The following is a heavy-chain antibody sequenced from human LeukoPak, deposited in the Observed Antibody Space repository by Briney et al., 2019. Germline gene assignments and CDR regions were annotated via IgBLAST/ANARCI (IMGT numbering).Heavy chain of an antibody. D-gene: IGHD6-13*01. CDR2: INHSGTT. CDR3: ARGAAAGD. CDR1: GGSLSGYY. Sequence: SETLSLTCALYGGSLSGYYWSWIRQPPGKGLEWLGEINHSGTTFHNPSLKSRVTISIDTSKNQFSLRLSSVTAADTAVYYCARGAAAGDWGQGTLVTVSS. V-gene: IGHV4-34*01. J-gene: IGHJ4*02.